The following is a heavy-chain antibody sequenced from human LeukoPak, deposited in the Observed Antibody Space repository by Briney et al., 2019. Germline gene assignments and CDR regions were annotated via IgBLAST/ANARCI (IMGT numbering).Heavy chain of an antibody. D-gene: IGHD3-22*01. CDR1: GFIFSSYA. V-gene: IGHV3-30-3*01. J-gene: IGHJ4*02. Sequence: GGSLRLSCAASGFIFSSYAMHWVRQAPGKGLEWVAVISYDGSNKYYADSVKGRFTISRDNSKNTLYLQMNSLRAEDTAVYYCAKDRSARITMIVVVAFDYWGQGTLVTVSS. CDR3: AKDRSARITMIVVVAFDY. CDR2: ISYDGSNK.